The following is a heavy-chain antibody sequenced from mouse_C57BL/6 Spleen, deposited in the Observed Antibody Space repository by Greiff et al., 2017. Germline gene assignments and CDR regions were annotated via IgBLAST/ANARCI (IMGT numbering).Heavy chain of an antibody. D-gene: IGHD1-1*01. CDR2: INPNNGGT. CDR3: ARFSIYGTSPYFDY. J-gene: IGHJ2*01. Sequence: DVKLQESGPELVKPGASVKMSCKASGYTFTDYNMHWVKQSHGKSLEWIGYINPNNGGTSYNQKFKGKATLTVNKSSSTAYMELRSLTSEDSAVYYCARFSIYGTSPYFDYWGQGTTLTVSS. CDR1: GYTFTDYN. V-gene: IGHV1-22*01.